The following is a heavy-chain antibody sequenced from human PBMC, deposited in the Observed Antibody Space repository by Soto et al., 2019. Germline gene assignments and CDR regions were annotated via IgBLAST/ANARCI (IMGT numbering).Heavy chain of an antibody. CDR1: GFTFSSYW. Sequence: GGSLRLSCAASGFTFSSYWMHWVRQAPGKGLVWVSRINSDGSSTSYADSVKGRFTISRDNAKNTLYLQMNSLRAEDTVVYYCARDPGYCSGGSCAPALYYYYGMDVWGQGTTVTVSS. CDR2: INSDGSST. V-gene: IGHV3-74*01. CDR3: ARDPGYCSGGSCAPALYYYYGMDV. J-gene: IGHJ6*02. D-gene: IGHD2-15*01.